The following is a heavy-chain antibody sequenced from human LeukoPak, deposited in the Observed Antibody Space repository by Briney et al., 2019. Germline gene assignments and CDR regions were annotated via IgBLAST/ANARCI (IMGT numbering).Heavy chain of an antibody. Sequence: GGSLRLSCAATGFTFSNYAIHWGRQAPGKGLEWVAFISDDGSRQHYADSVKGRFTISRDNSKNTLNLQMNSLRAEDTAVYYCVKDRTGTYTLDYWGQGTMVTVSS. D-gene: IGHD3-10*01. J-gene: IGHJ4*02. CDR3: VKDRTGTYTLDY. V-gene: IGHV3-30-3*01. CDR1: GFTFSNYA. CDR2: ISDDGSRQ.